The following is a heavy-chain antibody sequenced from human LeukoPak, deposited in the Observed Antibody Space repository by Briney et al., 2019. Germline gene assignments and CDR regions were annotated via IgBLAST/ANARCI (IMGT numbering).Heavy chain of an antibody. D-gene: IGHD3-10*01. CDR2: INPNSGGT. V-gene: IGHV1-2*02. CDR3: ARINVIGSGRYGY. Sequence: ASVKVSCKASGYTFTGYYMHWVRQAPGQGLEWMGWINPNSGGTNYAQKFQGRVTMTRDTSISTAYMELSRLRSDDTAVYYCARINVIGSGRYGYWGQGTLVTVSS. CDR1: GYTFTGYY. J-gene: IGHJ4*02.